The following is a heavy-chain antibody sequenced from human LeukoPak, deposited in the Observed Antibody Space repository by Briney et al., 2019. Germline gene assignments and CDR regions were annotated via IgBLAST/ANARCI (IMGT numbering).Heavy chain of an antibody. V-gene: IGHV4-59*08. Sequence: SETLSLTCTVSGGSISSYYWSWIRQPPGKGLEWIGYIYYSGSTNYNPSLKSRVTISVDTSKNQFSLKLSSVTAAGTAVYYCARSATMKNKEYFQHWGQGTLVTVSS. D-gene: IGHD3-22*01. CDR1: GGSISSYY. CDR2: IYYSGST. CDR3: ARSATMKNKEYFQH. J-gene: IGHJ1*01.